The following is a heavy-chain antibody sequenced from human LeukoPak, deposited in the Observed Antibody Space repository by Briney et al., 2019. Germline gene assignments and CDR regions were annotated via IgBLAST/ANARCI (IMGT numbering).Heavy chain of an antibody. CDR3: ARVGYSNNNWFDP. V-gene: IGHV4-30-4*01. CDR2: INHSGST. Sequence: PSQTLSLTCTVSGGTISSGDYYWSWIRQPPGKGLEWIGEINHSGSTNYNPSLKSRVTISVDTSKNQFSLKLSSVTAADTAVYYCARVGYSNNNWFDPWGQGTLVTVSS. CDR1: GGTISSGDYY. J-gene: IGHJ5*02. D-gene: IGHD4-11*01.